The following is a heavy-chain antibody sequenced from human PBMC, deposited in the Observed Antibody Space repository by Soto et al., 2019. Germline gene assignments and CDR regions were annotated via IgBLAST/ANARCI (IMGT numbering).Heavy chain of an antibody. CDR2: IYYSGST. D-gene: IGHD5-12*01. Sequence: QVQLQESGPGLVKPSETLSHTCTVSGGSISSYYWSWIRQPPRKGLEWIGYIYYSGSTNYNPSLKSRVTISVDTSKNQFSLKLSSVTAADTAVYCCARVASRGYYYYYYGMDVWGQGTTVTVSS. J-gene: IGHJ6*02. V-gene: IGHV4-59*01. CDR3: ARVASRGYYYYYYGMDV. CDR1: GGSISSYY.